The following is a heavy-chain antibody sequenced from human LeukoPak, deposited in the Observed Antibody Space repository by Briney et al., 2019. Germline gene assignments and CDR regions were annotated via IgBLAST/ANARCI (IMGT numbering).Heavy chain of an antibody. CDR1: RFTFSSYS. D-gene: IGHD2/OR15-2a*01. J-gene: IGHJ6*02. Sequence: GGSLRLSCVASRFTFSSYSMTWVRRAPGTGLEWVSSISFGGGYIFYTDSVKGRFTIFRDDSKNSLYLEMNSLRAEDTAVYFCARIVLTPPYGMDVWGQGTTVTVSS. CDR3: ARIVLTPPYGMDV. V-gene: IGHV3-21*01. CDR2: ISFGGGYI.